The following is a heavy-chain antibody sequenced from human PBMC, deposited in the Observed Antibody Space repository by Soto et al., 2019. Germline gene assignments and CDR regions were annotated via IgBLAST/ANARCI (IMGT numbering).Heavy chain of an antibody. CDR1: GFICSSYD. J-gene: IGHJ6*02. CDR3: ASCVVAATHHCLDV. Sequence: GGSLRLSCAASGFICSSYDMNWVRQAPGKGLEWVSYITSSSSSIYYADSVKGRFTISRDNAKNSLYLQMNSLRDEDTAVYYCASCVVAATHHCLDVWGQGITVTVSS. V-gene: IGHV3-48*02. CDR2: ITSSSSSI. D-gene: IGHD2-15*01.